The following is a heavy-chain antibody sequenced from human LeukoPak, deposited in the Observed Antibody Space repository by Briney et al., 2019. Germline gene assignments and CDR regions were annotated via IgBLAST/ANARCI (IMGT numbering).Heavy chain of an antibody. V-gene: IGHV3-30*02. CDR1: GFTFSSYG. J-gene: IGHJ3*02. CDR2: IRYDENNK. CDR3: AKAQFRRGVNEADAFDI. Sequence: SGGSLRLSCAASGFTFSSYGMSWVRQAPGKGLEWVTFIRYDENNKYYADSVKGRFTISRDNSKNTLYLQMNSLRAEDTAVYYCAKAQFRRGVNEADAFDIWGQGTMVTVSS. D-gene: IGHD3-10*01.